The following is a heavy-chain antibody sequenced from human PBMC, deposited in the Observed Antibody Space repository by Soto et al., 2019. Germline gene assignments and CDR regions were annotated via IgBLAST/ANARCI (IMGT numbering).Heavy chain of an antibody. D-gene: IGHD3-22*01. CDR1: GFTFSNAW. Sequence: EVQLVESGGGLVKPGGSLRLSCAASGFTFSNAWMNWVRQAPGKGLEWVGRIKSKTDGGTTDYAAPVKGRFTISRDDSKNTLYLQMNSLKTEDTAVYYCTTDWNYDSCGYLRHPFDYWGQGTLVTVSS. CDR2: IKSKTDGGTT. J-gene: IGHJ4*02. V-gene: IGHV3-15*07. CDR3: TTDWNYDSCGYLRHPFDY.